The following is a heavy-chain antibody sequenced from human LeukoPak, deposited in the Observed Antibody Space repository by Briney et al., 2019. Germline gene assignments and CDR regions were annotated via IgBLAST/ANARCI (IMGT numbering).Heavy chain of an antibody. CDR1: GFTFDDYA. D-gene: IGHD6-13*01. V-gene: IGHV3-9*01. J-gene: IGHJ3*02. Sequence: PGRSLRLSCAASGFTFDDYAMYWVRQAPGKGLEWVSGINWNSGSIGYADSVKGRFTISRDNAKNSLYLQMNSLRAEDTALYYCAKQTRGYRSSSWHAFDRWGQGTMVTVSS. CDR3: AKQTRGYRSSSWHAFDR. CDR2: INWNSGSI.